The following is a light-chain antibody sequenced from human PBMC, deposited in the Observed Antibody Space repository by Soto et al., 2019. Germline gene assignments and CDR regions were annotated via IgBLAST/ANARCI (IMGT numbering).Light chain of an antibody. Sequence: QSVLTQPASVSGSPGQSITISCTGTSSDVGGYNYVSWYQQHPGKAPKLMIYDVSNRPSGVSNRFSGSKSGNTASLTISRLQAEDEADYYCSSYTSSSIYVFGTGTKVTV. CDR1: SSDVGGYNY. CDR2: DVS. CDR3: SSYTSSSIYV. V-gene: IGLV2-14*01. J-gene: IGLJ1*01.